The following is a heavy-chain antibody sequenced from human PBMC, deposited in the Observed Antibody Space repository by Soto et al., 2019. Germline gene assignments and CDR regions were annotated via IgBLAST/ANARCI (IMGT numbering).Heavy chain of an antibody. D-gene: IGHD2-2*01. CDR3: VRDQKYFRVNGNWFDS. CDR1: GYTSADFG. V-gene: IGHV1-18*04. CDR2: VSGKNGAS. J-gene: IGHJ5*01. Sequence: QVQLMQSGTEVKKPGASVTVSCKASGYTSADFGISWVRQAPGQGLEWMGWVSGKNGASNPAPKDQGRSTMTLDTSTGVSYMALRSLRSDDTAIYYCVRDQKYFRVNGNWFDSWGQGTLVSVSS.